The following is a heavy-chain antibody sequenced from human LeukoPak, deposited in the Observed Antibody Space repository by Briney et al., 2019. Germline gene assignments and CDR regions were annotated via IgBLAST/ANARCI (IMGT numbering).Heavy chain of an antibody. Sequence: ASVKVSCKASGYTFTSYGINWVRQATGQGLEWMGWMNPNSGNTGYAQKFPGRVTMTRNTSISTAYMELSSLRSEDTAVYYCARVGYSSGWYGSHDAFDIWGQGTMVTVSS. V-gene: IGHV1-8*02. CDR2: MNPNSGNT. CDR1: GYTFTSYG. D-gene: IGHD6-19*01. J-gene: IGHJ3*02. CDR3: ARVGYSSGWYGSHDAFDI.